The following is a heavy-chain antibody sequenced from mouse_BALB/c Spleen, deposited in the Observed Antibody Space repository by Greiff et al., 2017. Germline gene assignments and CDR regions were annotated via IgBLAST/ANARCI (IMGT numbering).Heavy chain of an antibody. Sequence: EVQRVESGGGLVQPGGSRKLSCAASGFTFSDYGMAWVRQAPGKGPEWVAFISNLAYSIYYADTVTGRFTISRENAKNTLYLEMSSLRSEDTAMYYCARGSGYVYYAMDYWGQGTSVTVSS. CDR1: GFTFSDYG. J-gene: IGHJ4*01. D-gene: IGHD3-1*01. CDR3: ARGSGYVYYAMDY. V-gene: IGHV5-15*02. CDR2: ISNLAYSI.